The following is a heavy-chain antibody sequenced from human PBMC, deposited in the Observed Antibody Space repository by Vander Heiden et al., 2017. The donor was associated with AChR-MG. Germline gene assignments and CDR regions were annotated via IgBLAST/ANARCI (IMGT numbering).Heavy chain of an antibody. V-gene: IGHV4-34*01. Sequence: QVQLQQWGAGLLKPSETLSLPCAVYGGSFSGYYWSWIRQPPGKGLEWIGEINHSGSTNYNPSLKSRVTISVDTSKNQFSLKLSSVTAADTAVYYCARVNYDFWSGYSGNFDYWGQGTLVTVSS. CDR3: ARVNYDFWSGYSGNFDY. D-gene: IGHD3-3*01. J-gene: IGHJ4*02. CDR1: GGSFSGYY. CDR2: INHSGST.